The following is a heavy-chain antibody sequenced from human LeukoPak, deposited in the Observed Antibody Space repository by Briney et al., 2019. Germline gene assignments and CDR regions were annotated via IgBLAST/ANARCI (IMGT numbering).Heavy chain of an antibody. CDR2: IYNFGTT. V-gene: IGHV4-59*01. CDR3: ARAKDSRSRIFDS. J-gene: IGHJ4*02. Sequence: PSETLSLTCDVSDDSITEYYWSWVRQPPGKGLEWIAYIYNFGTTTYNPSLKGRTTISLDTSKNHFSLIIMSATPTDTAVYYCARAKDSRSRIFDSWGQGTLVTVSS. CDR1: DDSITEYY. D-gene: IGHD3-16*02.